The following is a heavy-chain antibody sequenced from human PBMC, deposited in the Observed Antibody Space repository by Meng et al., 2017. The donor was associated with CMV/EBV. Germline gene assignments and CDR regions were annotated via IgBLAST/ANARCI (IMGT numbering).Heavy chain of an antibody. V-gene: IGHV1-69*05. Sequence: SVKVSCKASGGTFSSYAISWVRQAPGLGLEWMGGIIPIFGTANYAQKFQGRVTITTDESTSTAYMELSSLRSEDTAVYYCARQIPRYCSSTSCLTLNWFDPWGQGTLVTVSS. CDR2: IIPIFGTA. CDR3: ARQIPRYCSSTSCLTLNWFDP. CDR1: GGTFSSYA. J-gene: IGHJ5*02. D-gene: IGHD2-2*01.